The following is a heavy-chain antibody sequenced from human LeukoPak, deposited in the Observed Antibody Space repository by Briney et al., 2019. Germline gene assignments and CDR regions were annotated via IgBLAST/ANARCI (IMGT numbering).Heavy chain of an antibody. CDR3: AKLPWELQGCYYYYLDV. D-gene: IGHD1-26*01. J-gene: IGHJ6*03. CDR2: INGSGGST. Sequence: GGSLRLSCAASGFTFSSYAMSWVRQAPGKGLEWVSAINGSGGSTYYADSVKGRFTISRDNSKNTRDLQMNSLRAEDTAVDYCAKLPWELQGCYYYYLDVWGKGTTVTVSS. V-gene: IGHV3-23*01. CDR1: GFTFSSYA.